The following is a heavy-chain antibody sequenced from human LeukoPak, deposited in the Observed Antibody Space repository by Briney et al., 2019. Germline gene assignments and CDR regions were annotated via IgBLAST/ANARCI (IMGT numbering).Heavy chain of an antibody. D-gene: IGHD3-3*01. CDR2: ISSSSNYI. J-gene: IGHJ4*02. Sequence: GGSLRLSCAASGFTFSSYNMNWARQAPGKGLECVSSISSSSNYIYYADSVEGRFTISRDNANNSLYLQMNSLRAENTAVYYCARALYHDFWSGYYGYDYWGQGALVTVSS. V-gene: IGHV3-21*03. CDR3: ARALYHDFWSGYYGYDY. CDR1: GFTFSSYN.